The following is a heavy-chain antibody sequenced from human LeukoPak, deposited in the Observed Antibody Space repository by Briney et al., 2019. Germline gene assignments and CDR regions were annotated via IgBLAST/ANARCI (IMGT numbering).Heavy chain of an antibody. J-gene: IGHJ6*03. D-gene: IGHD1-14*01. CDR2: ISGSGGST. V-gene: IGHV3-23*01. Sequence: GSLRLSCAASGFTFSSYAMSWVRQAPGKGLEWVSAISGSGGSTYYADSVKGRFTISRDNSKNTLYLQMNSLRAEDTAVYYCAKLGANWNHVGHYMDVWGKGTTVTVSS. CDR3: AKLGANWNHVGHYMDV. CDR1: GFTFSSYA.